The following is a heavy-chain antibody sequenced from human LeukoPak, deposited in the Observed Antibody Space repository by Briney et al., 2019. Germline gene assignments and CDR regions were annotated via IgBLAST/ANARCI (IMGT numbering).Heavy chain of an antibody. J-gene: IGHJ3*02. V-gene: IGHV4-4*07. D-gene: IGHD2-8*01. Sequence: PSETLSLTCTVSGGSISSYYWSWIRQPAGKGLEWIGRIYTSGSTNYNPSLKSRVTMSVDTSKNQFSLKLSSVTAADTAVYYCARDIVLMVYARVDAFDIWGQGTMVTVSS. CDR1: GGSISSYY. CDR2: IYTSGST. CDR3: ARDIVLMVYARVDAFDI.